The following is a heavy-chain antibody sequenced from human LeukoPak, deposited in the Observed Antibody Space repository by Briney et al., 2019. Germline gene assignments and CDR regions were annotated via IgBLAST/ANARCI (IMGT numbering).Heavy chain of an antibody. V-gene: IGHV4-34*01. J-gene: IGHJ6*02. CDR1: GGSFSGYY. CDR3: ARDPDYGDYARFWPDTYYYYGMDV. Sequence: PSETLSLTCAVYGGSFSGYYWSWIRQPPGKGLEWIGEINHSGSTNYNPSLKSRVTISVDTSKNQFSLKLSSVTAADTAVYYCARDPDYGDYARFWPDTYYYYGMDVWGQGTTVTVSS. D-gene: IGHD4-17*01. CDR2: INHSGST.